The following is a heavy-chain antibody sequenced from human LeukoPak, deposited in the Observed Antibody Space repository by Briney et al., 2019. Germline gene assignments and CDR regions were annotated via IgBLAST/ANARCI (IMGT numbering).Heavy chain of an antibody. D-gene: IGHD6-19*01. CDR3: ARHLKAYSSGSYFFDY. J-gene: IGHJ4*02. V-gene: IGHV4-34*01. Sequence: SETLSLTCAVYGGSFSGYYWSWIRQPPGKGLEWSGEINHSGSTNYNPSLKSRVTISVDTSKNQFSLELRSVTAADTAVYYCARHLKAYSSGSYFFDYWGQGTLVTVSS. CDR1: GGSFSGYY. CDR2: INHSGST.